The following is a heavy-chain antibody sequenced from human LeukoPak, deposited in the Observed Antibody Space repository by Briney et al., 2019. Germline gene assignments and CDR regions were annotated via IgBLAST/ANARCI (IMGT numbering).Heavy chain of an antibody. CDR1: GGSFSGYY. V-gene: IGHV4-34*01. D-gene: IGHD1-26*01. Sequence: SETLSLTCAVYGGSFSGYYWSWIRQPPGKGLEWIGEINHSGSTNYNPSLKSRVTISVDTSKNQFSLKLSSVTAADAAVYYCARGGGYFDYWGQGTLVTVSS. CDR3: ARGGGYFDY. CDR2: INHSGST. J-gene: IGHJ4*02.